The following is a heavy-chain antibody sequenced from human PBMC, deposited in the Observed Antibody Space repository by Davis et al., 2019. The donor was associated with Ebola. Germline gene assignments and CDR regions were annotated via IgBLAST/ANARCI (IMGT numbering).Heavy chain of an antibody. J-gene: IGHJ6*02. CDR2: MNPNSGNT. CDR1: GYTFTSYD. CDR3: ARAAGAAADYYYYGMDV. D-gene: IGHD6-13*01. V-gene: IGHV1-8*01. Sequence: ASVKVSCKASGYTFTSYDINWVRQATGQGLEWMGWMNPNSGNTGYAQKFQGRVTMTRNTSISTAYMELSSLRSEDTAVYYCARAAGAAADYYYYGMDVWGQGTTVTVSS.